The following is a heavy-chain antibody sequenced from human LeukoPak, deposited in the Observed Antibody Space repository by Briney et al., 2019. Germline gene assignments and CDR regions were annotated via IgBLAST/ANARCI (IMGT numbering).Heavy chain of an antibody. Sequence: GGSLRLSCAASGFTFSSYAMNWVRQAPGKGLEWVSSISLTSNDIYYAASVRGRFIISRDNAKNLLSLQMNSLRAEDTALYYCARGDTSLQRNDALDIWGQGTMVSVSS. CDR3: ARGDTSLQRNDALDI. D-gene: IGHD2/OR15-2a*01. CDR2: ISLTSNDI. J-gene: IGHJ3*02. CDR1: GFTFSSYA. V-gene: IGHV3-21*01.